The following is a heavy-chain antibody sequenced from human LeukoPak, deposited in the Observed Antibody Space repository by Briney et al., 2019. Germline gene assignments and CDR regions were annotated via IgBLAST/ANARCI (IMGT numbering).Heavy chain of an antibody. J-gene: IGHJ4*02. CDR1: GFTFSSYG. CDR3: AKDVMQYFYDSSAYPSDY. D-gene: IGHD3-22*01. V-gene: IGHV3-30*02. Sequence: GGSLRLSCAASGFTFSSYGMHWVRQAPGKGLEWVAFIRYDGSNKYYADSVKGRFTISRDNSKNTLYLQMNSLRAEDTAVYYCAKDVMQYFYDSSAYPSDYWGQGTLVTVSS. CDR2: IRYDGSNK.